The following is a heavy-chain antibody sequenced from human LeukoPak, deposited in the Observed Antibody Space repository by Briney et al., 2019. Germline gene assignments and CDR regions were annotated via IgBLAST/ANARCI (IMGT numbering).Heavy chain of an antibody. Sequence: GASVKVSCKASGYTFTSYGISWVRQGPGQGLEWMGWISAYNGNTNYAQKLQGRVTMTTDTSTSTAYMELRSLRSNDTAVYYCARDVGQQWLDNWFDPWGQGTLVTVSS. J-gene: IGHJ5*02. D-gene: IGHD6-19*01. CDR2: ISAYNGNT. V-gene: IGHV1-18*01. CDR1: GYTFTSYG. CDR3: ARDVGQQWLDNWFDP.